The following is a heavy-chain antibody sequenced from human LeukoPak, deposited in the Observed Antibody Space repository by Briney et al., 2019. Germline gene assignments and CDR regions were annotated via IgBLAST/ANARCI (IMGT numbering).Heavy chain of an antibody. D-gene: IGHD3-16*01. Sequence: SETLSLTCTVSGGSISSGGYYWSWIRQHPGKGLEWIGYIYYSGSTYYNPSLKSRVTISVDTSKNQFSLKLSSVTDADTAVYYCARDAEGGGAFDIWGQGTMVTVSS. V-gene: IGHV4-31*03. CDR1: GGSISSGGYY. J-gene: IGHJ3*02. CDR3: ARDAEGGGAFDI. CDR2: IYYSGST.